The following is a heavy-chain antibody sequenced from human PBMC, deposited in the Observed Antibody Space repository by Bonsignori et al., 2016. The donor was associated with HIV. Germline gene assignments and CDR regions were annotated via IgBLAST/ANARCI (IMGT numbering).Heavy chain of an antibody. CDR2: INPSGGST. D-gene: IGHD5-24*01. Sequence: WVRQAPGQGLEWMGIINPSGGSTTYAQKFKGRITMTRDTSTSTVYMELSSLRSEDTAVYYCARCYEPPPDGYTDYWGQGTLVTVSS. V-gene: IGHV1-46*01. J-gene: IGHJ4*02. CDR3: ARCYEPPPDGYTDY.